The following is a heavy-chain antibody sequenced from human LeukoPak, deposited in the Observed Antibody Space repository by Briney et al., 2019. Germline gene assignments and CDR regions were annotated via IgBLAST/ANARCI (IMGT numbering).Heavy chain of an antibody. CDR1: GFTFSSYA. D-gene: IGHD1-26*01. V-gene: IGHV3-23*01. Sequence: PGGSLRLSCAASGFTFSSYAMSWARQAPGKGLEWVSAISGSGGSTYYADSVKGRFTISRDNSKNTLYLQMNSLRAEDTAVYYCAKDHTPRIGGVPDAFDIWGQGTMVTVSS. CDR3: AKDHTPRIGGVPDAFDI. CDR2: ISGSGGST. J-gene: IGHJ3*02.